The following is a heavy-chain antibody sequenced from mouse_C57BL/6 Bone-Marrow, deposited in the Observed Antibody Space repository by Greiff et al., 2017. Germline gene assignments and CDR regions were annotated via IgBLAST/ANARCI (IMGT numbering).Heavy chain of an antibody. Sequence: EVQLQQSVAELVRPGASVKLSCTASGFNIKNTYMHWVKQRPEQGLEWIGRIDPANGNTKYAPKFQGKATITADPTYTTAYLQISSRTSEATAIYYCGRSYGFAYWGPGTLVTVSA. CDR2: IDPANGNT. CDR3: GRSYGFAY. V-gene: IGHV14-3*01. D-gene: IGHD1-1*01. J-gene: IGHJ3*01. CDR1: GFNIKNTY.